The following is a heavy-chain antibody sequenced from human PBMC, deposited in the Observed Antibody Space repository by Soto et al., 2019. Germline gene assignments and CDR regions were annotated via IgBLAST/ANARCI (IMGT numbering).Heavy chain of an antibody. V-gene: IGHV3-30*18. CDR3: AKERGRNRNFAMDV. J-gene: IGHJ6*02. CDR1: GLTFSDYG. D-gene: IGHD1-1*01. Sequence: GGSLRLSCVVSGLTFSDYGFHWVRQAPGKGLDWVAAISYDGSFVYYADSVRGRFTISRDNSRNTLDLQMNTLGHEDTAVYYCAKERGRNRNFAMDVWGQGTSVTVS. CDR2: ISYDGSFV.